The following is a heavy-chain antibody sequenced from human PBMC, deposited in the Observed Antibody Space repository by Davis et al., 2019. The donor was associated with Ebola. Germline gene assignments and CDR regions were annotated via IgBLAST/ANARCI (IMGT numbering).Heavy chain of an antibody. D-gene: IGHD1-26*01. V-gene: IGHV3-23*01. Sequence: GGSLRLSCAASGFSLSGYTMHWVRQAPGKGLEWVSTFCVGADTYYADSVKGRFAISRDNSKNTLYLQMNSLRVEDTAIYYCVKDTSNIWFDIWGQGTMVTVSS. CDR2: FCVGADT. CDR3: VKDTSNIWFDI. CDR1: GFSLSGYT. J-gene: IGHJ3*02.